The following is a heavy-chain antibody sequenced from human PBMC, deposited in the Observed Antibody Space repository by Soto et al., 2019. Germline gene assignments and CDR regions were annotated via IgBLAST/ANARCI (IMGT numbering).Heavy chain of an antibody. Sequence: GGSLRLSCAGSGFIFSSYAMNWVRQAPGKGLEWVSSISRSSSYIYYADSVRGRFIISRDNSKNRLYLQMNSLRAEDTAVYYCASDLVGASDSYGLDVWGQGTPVTVSS. CDR2: ISRSSSYI. CDR3: ASDLVGASDSYGLDV. V-gene: IGHV3-21*01. CDR1: GFIFSSYA. D-gene: IGHD1-26*01. J-gene: IGHJ6*02.